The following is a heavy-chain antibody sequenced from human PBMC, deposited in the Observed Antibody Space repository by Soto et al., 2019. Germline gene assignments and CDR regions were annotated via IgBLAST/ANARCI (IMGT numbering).Heavy chain of an antibody. CDR1: GYSFTSYW. V-gene: IGHV5-51*01. CDR3: AKTAAGGKNYYGMDV. CDR2: IYPGDSDT. Sequence: GESLKISCKGSGYSFTSYWIGWARQMPGKGLEWMGIIYPGDSDTRYSPSFQGQVTISADKSISTAYLQWSSLKASDTAMYYCAKTAAGGKNYYGMDVWGQGTKVTVSS. D-gene: IGHD6-13*01. J-gene: IGHJ6*02.